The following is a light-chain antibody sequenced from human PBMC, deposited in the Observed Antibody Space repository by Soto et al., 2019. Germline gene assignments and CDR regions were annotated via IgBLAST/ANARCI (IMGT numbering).Light chain of an antibody. CDR2: LNSDGSH. Sequence: QLVLTQSPSASASPGASVKLTCTLSSGHSSYAIAWHQQQPEPGPRYLMKLNSDGSHSKGDGIPDRFSGSSSGAERYLTISCLQSEDEADYYCQTWGTGIPWVFGGGTQVTVL. V-gene: IGLV4-69*01. CDR3: QTWGTGIPWV. J-gene: IGLJ3*02. CDR1: SGHSSYA.